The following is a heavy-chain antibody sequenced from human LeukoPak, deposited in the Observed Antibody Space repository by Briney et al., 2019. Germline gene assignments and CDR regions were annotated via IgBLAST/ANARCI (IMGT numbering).Heavy chain of an antibody. J-gene: IGHJ3*02. D-gene: IGHD3-10*01. CDR1: GFTFDDYA. Sequence: GGSLRLSCAASGFTFDDYAMHWVRHAPGKGLEWVSGISWNSGSIGYADSVKGRFTISRDNAKNSLYLQMNSLRAEDMALYYCAKDIRPLWFGAAAFDIWGQGTMVTVSS. V-gene: IGHV3-9*03. CDR3: AKDIRPLWFGAAAFDI. CDR2: ISWNSGSI.